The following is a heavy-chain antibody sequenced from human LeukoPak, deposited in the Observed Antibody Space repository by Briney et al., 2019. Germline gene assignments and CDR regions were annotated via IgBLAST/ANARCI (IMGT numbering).Heavy chain of an antibody. D-gene: IGHD3-3*01. CDR1: GFTFDDYA. CDR3: ARVRRTYYDFWSGYAQPNDAFDI. V-gene: IGHV3-9*01. Sequence: GGSLRLSCAASGFTFDDYAMHWVRQAPGKGLEWVSGISWNSGSIGYADSVKGRFTISRDNAKNSLYLQMNSLRAEDTAVYYCARVRRTYYDFWSGYAQPNDAFDIWGQGTVVTVSS. CDR2: ISWNSGSI. J-gene: IGHJ3*02.